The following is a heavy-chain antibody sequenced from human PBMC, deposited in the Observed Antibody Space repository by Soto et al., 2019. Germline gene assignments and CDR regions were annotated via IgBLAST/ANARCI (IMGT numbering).Heavy chain of an antibody. CDR2: IIPIFGTA. Sequence: QVQLVQSGAEVKKPGSSVKVSCKASGGTFSSYAISWVRQAPGQGLEWMGGIIPIFGTANYAQKFQGRVTITADESTSTAYMELSSLRSEDTAVYYCVRGARKYCSGGSCYGDWFDPWGQGTLVTVSS. CDR1: GGTFSSYA. J-gene: IGHJ5*02. CDR3: VRGARKYCSGGSCYGDWFDP. V-gene: IGHV1-69*01. D-gene: IGHD2-15*01.